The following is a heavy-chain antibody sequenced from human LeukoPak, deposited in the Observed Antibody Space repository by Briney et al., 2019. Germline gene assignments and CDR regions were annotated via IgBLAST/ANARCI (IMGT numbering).Heavy chain of an antibody. CDR3: ARGSSSRYGRYNWFDP. J-gene: IGHJ5*02. CDR1: GGSFSGYY. D-gene: IGHD6-13*01. CDR2: INHSGST. Sequence: SETLSLTCAVYGGSFSGYYRSWIRQPPGKGLEWIGEINHSGSTNYNPSLKSRVTISVDAAKNQFSLKLSSVTAADTAVYYCARGSSSRYGRYNWFDPWGQGTLVTVSS. V-gene: IGHV4-34*01.